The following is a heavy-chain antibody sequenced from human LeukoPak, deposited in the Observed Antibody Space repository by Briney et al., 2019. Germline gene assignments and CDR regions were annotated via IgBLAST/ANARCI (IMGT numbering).Heavy chain of an antibody. V-gene: IGHV3-7*03. Sequence: GGSLRLSCAVSGFHFPTYWMTWVRQAPGKGLEWVANIKQDGNDKNYVDSVKGRFTISRDNAKKLLYLQMNSLRFEDTAIYYRARDLPDVLTGSSDNAFDIWGQGTMVTVSS. CDR1: GFHFPTYW. CDR2: IKQDGNDK. J-gene: IGHJ3*02. CDR3: ARDLPDVLTGSSDNAFDI. D-gene: IGHD3-9*01.